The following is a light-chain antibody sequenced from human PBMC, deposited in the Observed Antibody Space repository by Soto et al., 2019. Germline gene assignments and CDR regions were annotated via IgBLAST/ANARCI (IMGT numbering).Light chain of an antibody. CDR1: KLGDKY. V-gene: IGLV3-1*01. Sequence: SYELTQPPSVSVSPGQTASINCSGDKLGDKYACWYQQKPGQSPVLVIYQDSKRPSGIPERFSGSNSGNTATLTISGTQAMDEADYYCQAWDSSYVFGTGTKLTVL. CDR3: QAWDSSYV. J-gene: IGLJ1*01. CDR2: QDS.